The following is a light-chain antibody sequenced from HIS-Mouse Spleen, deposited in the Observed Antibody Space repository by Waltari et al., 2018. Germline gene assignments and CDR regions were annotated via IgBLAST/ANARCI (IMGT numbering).Light chain of an antibody. J-gene: IGLJ1*01. CDR1: SSHVGGYNY. CDR3: SSYAGSNNYV. CDR2: EVS. Sequence: QSALTQPPSASVSPGQSVTISCTGTSSHVGGYNYVSWYQPPPGKAPKLMIYEVSKRPSGVPDRFSGSKSGNTASLTVSGLQAEDEADYYCSSYAGSNNYVFGTGTKVTVL. V-gene: IGLV2-8*01.